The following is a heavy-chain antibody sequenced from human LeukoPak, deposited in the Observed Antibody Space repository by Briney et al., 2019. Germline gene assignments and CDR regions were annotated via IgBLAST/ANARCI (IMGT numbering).Heavy chain of an antibody. J-gene: IGHJ3*02. Sequence: PGGSLRLSCAASGFTFSSYAMNWVRQAPGKGLEWVSYISSSSSTIYYADSVKGRFTISRDNAKNSLYLQMNSLRAEDTAVYYCAREPPYCSGGSCYSGAFDIWGQGTMVTVSS. D-gene: IGHD2-15*01. CDR3: AREPPYCSGGSCYSGAFDI. V-gene: IGHV3-48*04. CDR1: GFTFSSYA. CDR2: ISSSSSTI.